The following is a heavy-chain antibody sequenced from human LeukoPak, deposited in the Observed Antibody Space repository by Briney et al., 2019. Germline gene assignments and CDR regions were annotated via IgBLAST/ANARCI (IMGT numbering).Heavy chain of an antibody. CDR2: ISSSSSTI. CDR1: GFTFSSYS. J-gene: IGHJ6*02. D-gene: IGHD2-2*01. Sequence: WGSLRLSCAASGFTFSSYSMNWVRQAPGKRLEWVSYISSSSSTIYYADSVKGRFTISRDNAKNSLYLQMNSLRAEDTAVYYCARVGVVVPAAMPSRRYGMDVWGQGTTVTVSS. CDR3: ARVGVVVPAAMPSRRYGMDV. V-gene: IGHV3-48*04.